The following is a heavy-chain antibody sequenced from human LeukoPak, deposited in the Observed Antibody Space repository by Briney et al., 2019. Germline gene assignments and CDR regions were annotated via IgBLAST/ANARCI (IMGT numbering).Heavy chain of an antibody. Sequence: GGPLSLSCAASGFPLSSYRMNWVPRAPGKGLEWASSISSGSYIYYADSVTGRFTVSRDNAKNSLYPQMNSLRAEDTAVYYCARGDLVVTLEGPIDYWGQGTLVTVSS. CDR3: ARGDLVVTLEGPIDY. D-gene: IGHD2-21*02. V-gene: IGHV3-21*01. J-gene: IGHJ4*02. CDR1: GFPLSSYR. CDR2: ISSGSYI.